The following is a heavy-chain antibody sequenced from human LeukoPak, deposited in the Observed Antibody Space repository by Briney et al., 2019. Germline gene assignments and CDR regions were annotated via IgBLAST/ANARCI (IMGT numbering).Heavy chain of an antibody. D-gene: IGHD6-19*01. CDR1: GFNVSRSY. Sequence: QTGGSLRLSCAASGFNVSRSYMSWVRQAPGKGLEWVANIKQDGSEKYCVDSVRGRFTISRDNAKNSLYLQMNSLRAEDTAVYYCARDGLQWLVLTPRYFDYWGQGTLVTVSS. CDR2: IKQDGSEK. V-gene: IGHV3-7*01. J-gene: IGHJ4*02. CDR3: ARDGLQWLVLTPRYFDY.